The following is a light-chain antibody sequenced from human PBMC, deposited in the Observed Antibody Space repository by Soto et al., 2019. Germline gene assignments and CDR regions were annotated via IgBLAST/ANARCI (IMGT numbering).Light chain of an antibody. V-gene: IGLV2-14*01. J-gene: IGLJ1*01. CDR2: EVS. Sequence: QSVLTQPASVSGSPGQSITISCTATSGGVGDFDYVSWYQQHPGEAPKLIIYEVSHRPSGVSDRFSGSKSGVTASQTISGLQADDEASYYCHSHTTTNSLVFGTGTKLTVL. CDR3: HSHTTTNSLV. CDR1: SGGVGDFDY.